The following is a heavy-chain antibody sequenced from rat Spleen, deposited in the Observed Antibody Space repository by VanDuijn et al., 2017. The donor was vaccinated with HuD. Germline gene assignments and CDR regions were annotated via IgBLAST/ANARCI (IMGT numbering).Heavy chain of an antibody. CDR3: SPLPGRNLAY. CDR2: ISSDGRRN. J-gene: IGHJ2*01. CDR1: GFTFSDYY. D-gene: IGHD1-4*01. Sequence: EVQLVESGGGLVQPGRSLKLSCAASGFTFSDYYMAWVRQAPTKGLEWVATISSDGRRNYYRDSVKGRFTISRDNAKSSLYLQMDSLRSADTATYYCSPLPGRNLAYWGQGVVVTVSS. V-gene: IGHV5-29*01.